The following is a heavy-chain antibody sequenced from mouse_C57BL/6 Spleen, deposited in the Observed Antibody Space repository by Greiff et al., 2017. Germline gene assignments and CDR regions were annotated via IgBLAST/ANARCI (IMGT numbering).Heavy chain of an antibody. CDR1: GYTFTDYE. J-gene: IGHJ2*01. Sequence: VKLVESGAELVRPGASVTLSCKASGYTFTDYEMHWVKQTPVHGLEWIGAIDPETGGTAYNQKFKGKAILTADKSSSTAYMELRSLTSEDSAVYHCTRWVGIDYWGQGTTLTVSS. D-gene: IGHD4-1*01. V-gene: IGHV1-15*01. CDR2: IDPETGGT. CDR3: TRWVGIDY.